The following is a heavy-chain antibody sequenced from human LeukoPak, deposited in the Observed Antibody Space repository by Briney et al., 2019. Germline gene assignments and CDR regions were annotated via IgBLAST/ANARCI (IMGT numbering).Heavy chain of an antibody. CDR3: ATSITATRYFDY. CDR1: GGSLNDYY. J-gene: IGHJ4*02. D-gene: IGHD1-7*01. V-gene: IGHV4-4*07. Sequence: PSETLSLTCTDSGGSLNDYYWSWIRQPAGKGLEWIGRIYTSGSTNYNPSLKSRVSMSLDTSKNQFSLKLSSVTAADTAVYFCATSITATRYFDYWGQGTLVTVSS. CDR2: IYTSGST.